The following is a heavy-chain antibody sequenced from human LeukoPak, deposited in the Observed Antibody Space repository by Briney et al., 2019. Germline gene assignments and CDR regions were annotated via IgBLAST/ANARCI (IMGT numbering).Heavy chain of an antibody. CDR1: GFTVSSYG. V-gene: IGHV3-30*18. J-gene: IGHJ4*02. D-gene: IGHD3-10*01. Sequence: GGSLRLSCAASGFTVSSYGVHWVRQAPGKGLEWVAVISYDGSNKYYADSVKGRFTISRDNSKNTLYLQMNSLRAEDTAVYYCAKDTYYYGSGSLGYWGQGTLVTVSS. CDR2: ISYDGSNK. CDR3: AKDTYYYGSGSLGY.